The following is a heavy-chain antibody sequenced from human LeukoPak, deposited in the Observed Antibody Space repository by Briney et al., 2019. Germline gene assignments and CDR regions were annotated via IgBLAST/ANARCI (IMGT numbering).Heavy chain of an antibody. J-gene: IGHJ4*02. CDR3: ARVRNYYDSSGYYGWYFDY. CDR1: GFTFSTYA. CDR2: ISGSTGRT. Sequence: PGGSLRLSCAASGFTFSTYAMSWVRQAPGKGLEWVSAISGSTGRTYYADSVKGRFTISRDNSKNTLYLQMGSLRAEDMAVYYCARVRNYYDSSGYYGWYFDYWGQGTLVTVSS. D-gene: IGHD3-22*01. V-gene: IGHV3-23*01.